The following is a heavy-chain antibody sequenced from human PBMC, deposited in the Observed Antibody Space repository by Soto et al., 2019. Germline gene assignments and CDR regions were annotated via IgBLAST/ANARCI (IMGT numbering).Heavy chain of an antibody. V-gene: IGHV5-51*01. CDR1: GYSFTNYW. CDR2: IYPGDSDT. Sequence: PGESLKISCKGSGYSFTNYWIAWVRRMPGKGLEWMGIIYPGDSDTRYNPSFQGQVTISADKSINTAYIQLSSLKASDTAMYYCARRLQQVEEFDYWGQGTLVTVSS. D-gene: IGHD6-13*01. J-gene: IGHJ4*02. CDR3: ARRLQQVEEFDY.